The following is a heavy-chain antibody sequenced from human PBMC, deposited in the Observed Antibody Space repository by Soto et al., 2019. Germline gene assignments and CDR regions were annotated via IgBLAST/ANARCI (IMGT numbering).Heavy chain of an antibody. V-gene: IGHV4-31*03. CDR2: IYYSGST. J-gene: IGHJ5*02. CDR3: ARWWSGSRQGFDP. Sequence: QVQLQESGPGLVKPSQTLSLTCTVSGGSISSGDYYWSWIRQHPGKGLEWIGYIYYSGSTYYNPYRKCRVTISVDTSKNQCSLTLSSVTAADTAVYYCARWWSGSRQGFDPWGQGTLVTVSS. CDR1: GGSISSGDYY. D-gene: IGHD3-3*01.